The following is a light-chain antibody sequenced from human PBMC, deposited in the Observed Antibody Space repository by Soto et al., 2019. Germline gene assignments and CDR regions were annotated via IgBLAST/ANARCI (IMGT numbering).Light chain of an antibody. CDR1: RSVSSN. J-gene: IGKJ1*01. V-gene: IGKV3-20*01. CDR2: GAF. CDR3: QQYGSSPRT. Sequence: EIVMTQSPVTLSVSPVERVTLSCRASRSVSSNLAWYQQKPGQAPSLLIYGAFTRAAGIPARFSGTGSGTDFTLTISRLEPEDFAVYYCQQYGSSPRTFGQGTKVDIK.